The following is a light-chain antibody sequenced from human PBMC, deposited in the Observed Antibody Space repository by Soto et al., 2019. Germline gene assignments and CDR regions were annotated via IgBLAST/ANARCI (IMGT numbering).Light chain of an antibody. CDR2: DVT. Sequence: QSALTQPASLSGPPGHSITISCTGTSSDVGAYNYVSWYQHHPGKAPRLVIYDVTNRPSGISDRFSGSKSGNTASLTISGLLAEDEADYYCASYTTISTYVFGTGTKVTVL. J-gene: IGLJ1*01. CDR1: SSDVGAYNY. V-gene: IGLV2-14*01. CDR3: ASYTTISTYV.